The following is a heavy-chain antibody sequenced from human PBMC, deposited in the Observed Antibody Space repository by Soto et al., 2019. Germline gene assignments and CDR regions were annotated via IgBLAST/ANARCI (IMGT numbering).Heavy chain of an antibody. CDR1: RFTLCSDS. D-gene: IGHD1-26*01. CDR3: AKVGFSGSPILPHLFDY. CDR2: IGGSGGSM. V-gene: IGHV3-23*01. J-gene: IGHJ4*02. Sequence: PGGTLRLSCAASRFTLCSDSMNSARQAPGKGLVWVCAIGGSGGSMYYQDTVKGRFTICRDNSKNTLYLQMNSLRPEDTAVYYCAKVGFSGSPILPHLFDYSRQGTLVTVSS.